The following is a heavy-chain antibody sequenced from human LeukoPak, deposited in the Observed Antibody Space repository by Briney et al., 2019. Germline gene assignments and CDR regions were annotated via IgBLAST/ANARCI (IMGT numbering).Heavy chain of an antibody. Sequence: GGSLRLSCAVSGFTFSNYDMHWVRQAPGKGLEWVAVISYDGSNKYYADSVKGRFTISRDNSKNTLYLQMNSLRAEDTAVYYCAKSAGGYYYYGMDIWGQGTTVTVSS. CDR1: GFTFSNYD. J-gene: IGHJ6*02. V-gene: IGHV3-30*18. CDR3: AKSAGGYYYYGMDI. CDR2: ISYDGSNK. D-gene: IGHD2-15*01.